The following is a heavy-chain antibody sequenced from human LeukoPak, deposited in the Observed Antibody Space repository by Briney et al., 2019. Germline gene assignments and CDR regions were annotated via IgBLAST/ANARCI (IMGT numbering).Heavy chain of an antibody. CDR3: ARDRGPGWFDP. CDR1: GFAVSSNY. CDR2: IYSTGTT. D-gene: IGHD3-10*01. Sequence: PGGSLRLSCAASGFAVSSNYVSWVRQAPGKGLEWVSVIYSTGTTFYADSVKGRFTISRDNSKNTVYLQMNGLRPEDTAVYYCARDRGPGWFDPWGQGTPVTVSS. J-gene: IGHJ5*02. V-gene: IGHV3-66*03.